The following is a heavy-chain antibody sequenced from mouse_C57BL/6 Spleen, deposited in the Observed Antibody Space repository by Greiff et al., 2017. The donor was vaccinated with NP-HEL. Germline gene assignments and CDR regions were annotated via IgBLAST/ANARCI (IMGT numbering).Heavy chain of an antibody. J-gene: IGHJ3*01. V-gene: IGHV6-3*01. CDR3: LYGSRAWFAY. CDR1: GFTFSNYW. CDR2: IRLKSDNYAT. Sequence: EVQVVESGGGLVQPGGSMKLSCVASGFTFSNYWMNWVRQSPEKGLEWVAQIRLKSDNYATHYAESVKGRFTISRDDSKSSVYLQMNNLRAEDTGIYYCLYGSRAWFAYWGQGTLVTVSA. D-gene: IGHD1-1*01.